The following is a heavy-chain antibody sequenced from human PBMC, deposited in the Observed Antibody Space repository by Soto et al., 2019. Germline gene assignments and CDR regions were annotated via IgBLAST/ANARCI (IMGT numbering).Heavy chain of an antibody. CDR2: IYHSGST. CDR3: ARVPPGYCSSTSCYPGSYYYYGMDV. CDR1: GGSISSSDW. Sequence: QVQLQESGPGLVKPSGTLSLTCAVSGGSISSSDWWSWVRQPPGKGLEWIGEIYHSGSTNYNPSLKSRVTISVDKSKNQFSLKLSSVSAVDTAVYYCARVPPGYCSSTSCYPGSYYYYGMDVWCQGTTITGSS. J-gene: IGHJ6*02. D-gene: IGHD2-2*01. V-gene: IGHV4-4*02.